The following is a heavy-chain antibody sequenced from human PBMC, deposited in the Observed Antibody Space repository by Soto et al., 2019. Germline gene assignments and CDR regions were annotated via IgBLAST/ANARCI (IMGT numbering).Heavy chain of an antibody. CDR2: ISYDGSNK. CDR1: GFTFSSYA. V-gene: IGHV3-30-3*01. J-gene: IGHJ6*02. CDR3: ASDITIFGVVTPGDYYYGMDV. Sequence: GGSLRLSCAASGFTFSSYAMHWVRQAPGKGLEWVAVISYDGSNKYYADSVKGRFTISRDNSKNTLYLQMNSLRAEDTAVYYCASDITIFGVVTPGDYYYGMDVWGQGTTVTVSS. D-gene: IGHD3-3*01.